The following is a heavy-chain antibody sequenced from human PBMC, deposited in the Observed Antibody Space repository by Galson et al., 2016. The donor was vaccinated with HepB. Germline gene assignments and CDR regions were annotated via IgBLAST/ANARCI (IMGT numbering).Heavy chain of an antibody. CDR2: VYWSDDK. J-gene: IGHJ4*02. CDR1: GFSLNIDGEG. CDR3: AHIGLRFGDLLLDY. Sequence: PALVKPTQTLTLTCTFSGFSLNIDGEGVGWIRQPPGKALEWLALVYWSDDKRYSPSLKTRLTITKDASKKQVFLKMTNMDPADTATYYCAHIGLRFGDLLLDYWGQGARVTVSS. V-gene: IGHV2-5*01. D-gene: IGHD3-10*01.